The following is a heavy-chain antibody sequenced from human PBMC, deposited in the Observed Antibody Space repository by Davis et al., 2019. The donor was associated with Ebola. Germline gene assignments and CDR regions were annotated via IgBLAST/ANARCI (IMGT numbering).Heavy chain of an antibody. D-gene: IGHD5-12*01. CDR2: IIPILGIA. V-gene: IGHV1-69*10. CDR3: ARGRADSGYDLGGLTLCDY. Sequence: SVKVSCKASGGTFSSYAISWVRQAPGQGLEWMGGIIPILGIANYAQKFQGRVTITADESTSTAYMELSSLRSEDTAVYYCARGRADSGYDLGGLTLCDYWGQGTLVTVSS. CDR1: GGTFSSYA. J-gene: IGHJ4*02.